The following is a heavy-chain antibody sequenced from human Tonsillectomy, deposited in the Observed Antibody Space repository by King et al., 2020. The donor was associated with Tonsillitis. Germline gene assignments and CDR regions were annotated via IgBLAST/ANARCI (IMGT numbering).Heavy chain of an antibody. J-gene: IGHJ4*02. D-gene: IGHD6-6*01. CDR3: ARAKEHDGIAPLGY. V-gene: IGHV1-69*01. CDR1: GGTFSSYA. CDR2: IIPIFGTA. Sequence: QLVQSGAEVKKPGYSVKVSCKASGGTFSSYAISWVRQAPGQGLEWMGGIIPIFGTANYAQKFQGRVTITADESTSTAYMELSSLRSEDTAVYYCARAKEHDGIAPLGYWGQGTLVTVSS.